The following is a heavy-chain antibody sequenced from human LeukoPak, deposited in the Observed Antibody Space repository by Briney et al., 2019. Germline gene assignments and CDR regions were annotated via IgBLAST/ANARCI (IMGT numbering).Heavy chain of an antibody. CDR1: GGSFSGYY. Sequence: TPSETLSLTCAVYGGSFSGYYWSWIRQPPGKGLEWIGYIYYSGSNNYNPSLKSRVTISVDTSKNQFSLKLSSVTAADTAVYYCARVPYLEYYYGMDVWGQGTTVTVSS. V-gene: IGHV4-59*01. CDR3: ARVPYLEYYYGMDV. J-gene: IGHJ6*02. CDR2: IYYSGSN. D-gene: IGHD2/OR15-2a*01.